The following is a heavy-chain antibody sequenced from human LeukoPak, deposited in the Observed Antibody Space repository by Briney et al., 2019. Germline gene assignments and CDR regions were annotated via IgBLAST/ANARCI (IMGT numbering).Heavy chain of an antibody. CDR2: IWYDGSNK. V-gene: IGHV3-33*06. CDR3: AKDSGNRLYSYADL. CDR1: GFTFSSYG. J-gene: IGHJ5*02. Sequence: GRSLRLSCAASGFTFSSYGMHWVRQAPGKGLEWVAVIWYDGSNKYYADSVKGRFTISRDNSKNTLYLQMNSLRVEDTAIYYCAKDSGNRLYSYADLWGQGIQVTVSS. D-gene: IGHD3-10*01.